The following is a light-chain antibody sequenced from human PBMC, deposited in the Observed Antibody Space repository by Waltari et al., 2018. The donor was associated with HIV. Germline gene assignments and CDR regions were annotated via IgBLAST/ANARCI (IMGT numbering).Light chain of an antibody. CDR2: DAS. V-gene: IGKV3-20*01. J-gene: IGKJ2*01. Sequence: EIVLTQSPGTLSLSPGDRATLSCRASQSVTRNFLAWYQQKRGQAPRLLIYDASTRATGIPDRFSGGGSGTDFPLTISRLEPEDFAVYYCLQYGSSWYTFGQGTNLDI. CDR3: LQYGSSWYT. CDR1: QSVTRNF.